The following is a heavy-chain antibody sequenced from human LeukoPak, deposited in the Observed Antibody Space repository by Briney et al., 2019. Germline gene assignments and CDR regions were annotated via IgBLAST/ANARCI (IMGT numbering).Heavy chain of an antibody. CDR3: ARVGDYENSGSHPFDY. Sequence: GGSLRLSCAASGFIFSSFGMHWVRQAPGKGLEWVAVIWHDGSYKYYLDSVKGRFTISRDNAKNTLYLQMNNLRDEDTAVYYCARVGDYENSGSHPFDYGGQGPLVTVSS. V-gene: IGHV3-33*01. CDR2: IWHDGSYK. CDR1: GFIFSSFG. J-gene: IGHJ4*02. D-gene: IGHD3-22*01.